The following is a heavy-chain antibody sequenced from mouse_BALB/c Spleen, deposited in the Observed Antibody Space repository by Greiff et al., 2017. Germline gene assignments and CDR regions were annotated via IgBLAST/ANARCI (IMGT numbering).Heavy chain of an antibody. CDR3: ARDHGSSLSYFDY. V-gene: IGHV2-6-7*01. D-gene: IGHD1-1*01. J-gene: IGHJ2*01. Sequence: VQLQQSGPGLVAPSQSLSITCTVSGFSLTGYGVNWVRQPPGKGLEWLGMIWGDGSTDYNSALKSRLSISKDNSKSQVFLKMNSLQTDDTARYYCARDHGSSLSYFDYWGQGTTRTVSS. CDR2: IWGDGST. CDR1: GFSLTGYG.